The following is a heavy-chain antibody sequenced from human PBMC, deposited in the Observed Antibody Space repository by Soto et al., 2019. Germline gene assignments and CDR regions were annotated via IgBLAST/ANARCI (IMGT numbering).Heavy chain of an antibody. CDR3: ARDRVAARPGYGMDV. V-gene: IGHV3-21*01. CDR1: GFTFSSYS. Sequence: GGSLRLSCAASGFTFSSYSMNWVRQAPGKGLEWVSSISSSSSYIYYADSVKGRFTISRDNAKNSLYLQMNSLRAEDTAVYYCARDRVAARPGYGMDVWGQGTTVTVSS. D-gene: IGHD6-6*01. J-gene: IGHJ6*02. CDR2: ISSSSSYI.